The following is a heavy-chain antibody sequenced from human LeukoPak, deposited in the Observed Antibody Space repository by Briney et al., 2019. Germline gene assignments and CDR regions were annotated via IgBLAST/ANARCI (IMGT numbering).Heavy chain of an antibody. D-gene: IGHD2-15*01. CDR3: ARGGGYCSLPNCRGIGNRFDS. CDR1: GFTFDDYA. Sequence: PGRSLRLSCAASGFTFDDYAMHWVWQAPGKGLEWVSGISWNSGSIGYADSVKGRFTISRDNAKNSLYLQMNSLGAEDTAVYFCARGGGYCSLPNCRGIGNRFDSWGQGTLVTVSS. J-gene: IGHJ5*01. V-gene: IGHV3-9*01. CDR2: ISWNSGSI.